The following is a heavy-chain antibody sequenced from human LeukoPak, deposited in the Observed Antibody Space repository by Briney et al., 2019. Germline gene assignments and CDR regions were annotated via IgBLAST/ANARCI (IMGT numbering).Heavy chain of an antibody. J-gene: IGHJ4*02. V-gene: IGHV3-30*18. CDR1: GFTFGTYG. CDR3: GKGLGGSYAAGNY. Sequence: PGRSLRLSCAASGFTFGTYGMHWVRQAPGKGLEWVAVISNDATDQYYADSVKGRFTIARDNSQNTLYLQMNSLRAEDTAVYYCGKGLGGSYAAGNYLGQGTPVTVSS. D-gene: IGHD1-26*01. CDR2: ISNDATDQ.